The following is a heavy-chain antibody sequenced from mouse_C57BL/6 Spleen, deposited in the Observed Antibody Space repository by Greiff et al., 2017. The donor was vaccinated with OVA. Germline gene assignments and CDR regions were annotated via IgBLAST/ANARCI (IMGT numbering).Heavy chain of an antibody. CDR2: IYPRSGNT. J-gene: IGHJ1*03. V-gene: IGHV1-81*01. CDR3: ARAGSPHFDV. Sequence: QVQLKQSGAELARPGASVKLSCKASGYTFTSYGISWVKQRTGQGLEWIGEIYPRSGNTYYNAKFKGKATLTADKSSSTAYMELRSLTYEDAAVYCCARAGSPHFDVWGTGTTVTVSS. D-gene: IGHD1-1*01. CDR1: GYTFTSYG.